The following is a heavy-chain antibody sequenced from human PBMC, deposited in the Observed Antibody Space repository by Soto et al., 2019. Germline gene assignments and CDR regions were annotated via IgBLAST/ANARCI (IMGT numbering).Heavy chain of an antibody. Sequence: EVQLVQPGAEVKKPGESLRISCKALGYTFTDNWIAWVRQRPGKGLEFMGIIYPGDSDTRYSPSFQGQVTISVDKSISTAYLQWSSLKASDTATYYCTRKGGFFKHGWFDPWGQGTLVTVSS. CDR3: TRKGGFFKHGWFDP. CDR1: GYTFTDNW. D-gene: IGHD3-16*01. J-gene: IGHJ5*02. V-gene: IGHV5-51*03. CDR2: IYPGDSDT.